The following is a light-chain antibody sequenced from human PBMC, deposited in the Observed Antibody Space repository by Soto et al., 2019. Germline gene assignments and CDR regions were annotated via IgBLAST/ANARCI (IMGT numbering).Light chain of an antibody. CDR3: QRYGSSPST. Sequence: IVLTQSPGTLSFSPGERATLSCRASQSVSSSYLAWYQQRPGQAPRLRIYDASSRATGLPDRFIGSGYGTDFTLTISRLEPEDFAVYYCQRYGSSPSTFGEGTKAEIK. V-gene: IGKV3-20*01. CDR2: DAS. CDR1: QSVSSSY. J-gene: IGKJ1*01.